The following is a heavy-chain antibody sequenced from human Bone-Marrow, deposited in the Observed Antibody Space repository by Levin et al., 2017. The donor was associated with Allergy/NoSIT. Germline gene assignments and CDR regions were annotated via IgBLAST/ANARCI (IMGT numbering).Heavy chain of an antibody. Sequence: SQTLSLPCTVSGGSIRSSSYYWGWIRQPPGKGLEWIGSIYYSGSTYYNPSLKSRVTISVDTSKNQFSLKLSSVTAADTAVYYCARVRTQSGQELLWFRELLYGGDYYYMDVWGKGTTVTVSS. J-gene: IGHJ6*03. D-gene: IGHD3-10*01. CDR3: ARVRTQSGQELLWFRELLYGGDYYYMDV. V-gene: IGHV4-39*01. CDR1: GGSIRSSSYY. CDR2: IYYSGST.